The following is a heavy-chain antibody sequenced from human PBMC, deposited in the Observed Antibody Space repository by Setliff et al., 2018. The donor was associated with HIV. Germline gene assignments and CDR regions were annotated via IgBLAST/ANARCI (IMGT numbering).Heavy chain of an antibody. V-gene: IGHV4-34*01. CDR1: GESVSGYY. J-gene: IGHJ4*02. Sequence: SETLSLTCAVYGESVSGYYWSWIRQPPGKGLEWIGEINHSGSTNYNPSLESRVTISLDTSKNQFSLRLTSVTAADTAVYYCARVARYSYGSFESWGQGTLVTVSS. CDR2: INHSGST. D-gene: IGHD5-18*01. CDR3: ARVARYSYGSFES.